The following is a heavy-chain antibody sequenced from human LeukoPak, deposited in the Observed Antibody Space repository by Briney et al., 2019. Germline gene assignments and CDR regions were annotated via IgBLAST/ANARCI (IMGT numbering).Heavy chain of an antibody. CDR2: FDPEDGET. J-gene: IGHJ4*02. D-gene: IGHD3-22*01. V-gene: IGHV1-24*01. CDR3: ATDYYYDSSGYYYDY. Sequence: FDPEDGETIYAQKFQGRVTMTKDTSTGTAYMELSSLRSEDTAVYYCATDYYYDSSGYYYDYWGQGTLVTVSS.